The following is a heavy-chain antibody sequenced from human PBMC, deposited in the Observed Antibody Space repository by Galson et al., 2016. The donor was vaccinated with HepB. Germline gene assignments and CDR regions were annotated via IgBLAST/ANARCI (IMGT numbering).Heavy chain of an antibody. CDR2: IWYDGSNK. CDR3: SRERLPERGYSGYDFDY. V-gene: IGHV3-33*01. CDR1: GFTFSRHG. Sequence: SLRLSCATSGFTFSRHGMHWVRQAPGKGLEWVAVIWYDGSNKYYADSVKGRFTISRDNSETTLSLKMNSLSAEDTAVYYCSRERLPERGYSGYDFDYWGQGTLVTVSS. J-gene: IGHJ4*02. D-gene: IGHD5-12*01.